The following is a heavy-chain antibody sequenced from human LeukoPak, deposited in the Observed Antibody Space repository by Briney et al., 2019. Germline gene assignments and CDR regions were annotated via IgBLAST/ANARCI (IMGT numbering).Heavy chain of an antibody. CDR2: ISYDGSYK. D-gene: IGHD3-10*01. V-gene: IGHV3-30*01. CDR3: TITMLRGVISGYFDY. CDR1: GFTFSSYA. Sequence: GGSLRLSCAASGFTFSSYAMHWVRQAPGKELEWVAVISYDGSYKYYADSVKGRFTISRDNSKNTVYLQMNSLRAEDTALYYCTITMLRGVISGYFDYWGQGTLVTVSS. J-gene: IGHJ4*02.